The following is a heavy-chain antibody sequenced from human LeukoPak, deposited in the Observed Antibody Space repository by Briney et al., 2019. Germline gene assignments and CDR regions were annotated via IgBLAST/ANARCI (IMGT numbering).Heavy chain of an antibody. Sequence: PGGSLRLSCAASGFTFTNYWMTWVRQAPGKGLQWVANIKQDGSVKYYVHSVKGRFIISRDNAKNSLYLQMNSLRAEDTAVYNCARIGYSSSSLDFWGRGTLVTVSS. CDR2: IKQDGSVK. V-gene: IGHV3-7*03. CDR3: ARIGYSSSSLDF. CDR1: GFTFTNYW. J-gene: IGHJ4*02. D-gene: IGHD6-6*01.